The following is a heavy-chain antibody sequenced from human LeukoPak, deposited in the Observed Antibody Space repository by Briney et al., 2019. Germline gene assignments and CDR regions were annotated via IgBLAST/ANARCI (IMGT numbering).Heavy chain of an antibody. CDR2: ISGSGGST. J-gene: IGHJ4*02. CDR1: GFTFSSYA. V-gene: IGHV3-23*01. Sequence: GSLTLSCAASGFTFSSYAMGWVRQAPGKGLEWVSAISGSGGSTYYADSVKGRFTISRDNSKNTLYLQMNSLRAEDTAVYYCAKETMVRGVITIPFDYWGQGTLVTVSS. CDR3: AKETMVRGVITIPFDY. D-gene: IGHD3-10*01.